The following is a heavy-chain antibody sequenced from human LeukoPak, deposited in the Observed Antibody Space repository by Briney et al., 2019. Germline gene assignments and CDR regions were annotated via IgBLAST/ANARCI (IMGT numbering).Heavy chain of an antibody. D-gene: IGHD6-19*01. V-gene: IGHV4-34*01. CDR2: INHSGST. Sequence: SETLSLTCAVYGGSFSGYYWSWIRQPPGKGLEWIGEINHSGSTNYNPSLKSRVTISVDTSKKQFSLKLSSVTAADTAVYYCARVLEGSSGQHWYFDLWGRGTMVTVSS. CDR3: ARVLEGSSGQHWYFDL. J-gene: IGHJ2*01. CDR1: GGSFSGYY.